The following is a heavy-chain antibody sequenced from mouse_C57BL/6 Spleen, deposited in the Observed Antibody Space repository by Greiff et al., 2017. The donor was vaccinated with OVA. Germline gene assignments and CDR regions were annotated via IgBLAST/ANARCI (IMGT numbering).Heavy chain of an antibody. D-gene: IGHD2-2*01. CDR1: GFTFSDYY. J-gene: IGHJ4*01. CDR3: ARSDGYGAMDY. Sequence: EVQRVESEGGLVQPGSSMKLSCTASGFTFSDYYMAWVRQVPEKGLEWVANINYDGSSTYYLDSLKSRFIISRDNAKNILYLQMSSLKSEDTATYYCARSDGYGAMDYWGQGTSVTVSS. CDR2: INYDGSST. V-gene: IGHV5-16*01.